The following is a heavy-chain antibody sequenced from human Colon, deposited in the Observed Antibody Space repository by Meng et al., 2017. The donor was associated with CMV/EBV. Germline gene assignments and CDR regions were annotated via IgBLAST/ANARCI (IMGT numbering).Heavy chain of an antibody. Sequence: GESLKISCVVSGLTFGSSTMSWVRQAPGKGLEWVASINSYAYNIGYADSVKGRFTISRDDAKKSVYLQMNSLRAEDTAVYYCVRYANSQYGMDVWGQGTTVTVSS. CDR3: VRYANSQYGMDV. CDR2: INSYAYNI. CDR1: GLTFGSST. D-gene: IGHD2-21*01. V-gene: IGHV3-21*01. J-gene: IGHJ6*02.